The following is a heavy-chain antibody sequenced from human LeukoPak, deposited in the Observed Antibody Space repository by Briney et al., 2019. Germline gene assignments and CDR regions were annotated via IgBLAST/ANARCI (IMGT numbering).Heavy chain of an antibody. D-gene: IGHD1-26*01. CDR3: ARVPGIVGATRYYFDY. J-gene: IGHJ4*02. V-gene: IGHV1-69*13. CDR2: IIPIFGTA. CDR1: GGTFSSYA. Sequence: SVKVSCKASGGTFSSYAISWVRQAPGQGLEWMGGIIPIFGTANYAQKFQGRVTITADESTSTAYMELSSLRSEDTAVYYCARVPGIVGATRYYFDYWGQGTLVTVSS.